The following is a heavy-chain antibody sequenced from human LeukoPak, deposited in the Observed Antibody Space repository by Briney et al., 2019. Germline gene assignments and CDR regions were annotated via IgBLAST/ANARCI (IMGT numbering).Heavy chain of an antibody. J-gene: IGHJ5*02. CDR3: AKDVGSGGTWFDP. CDR1: GFTFSSYG. CDR2: ISYDGSNK. D-gene: IGHD6-13*01. V-gene: IGHV3-30*18. Sequence: GGSLRLSCAASGFTFSSYGMHWVRQAPGKGLEWVAVISYDGSNKYYADSVKGRFTISRDNSKNTLYLQKNSLRAEDTAVYYCAKDVGSGGTWFDPWGQGTLVTVSS.